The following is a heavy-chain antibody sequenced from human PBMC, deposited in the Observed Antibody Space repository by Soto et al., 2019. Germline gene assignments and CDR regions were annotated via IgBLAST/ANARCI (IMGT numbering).Heavy chain of an antibody. CDR3: AKKREQVPSATQASDI. CDR1: GFTFSRYA. V-gene: IGHV3-30*18. D-gene: IGHD1-1*01. Sequence: PGGSLRLPCERSGFTFSRYAMHCVRHAQGKGLDWVADIPAEVGLDFYADSAKRRFAISSDNYKNALYLQMNYLSAEDAATYTSAKKREQVPSATQASDIWDQVTLVTVSS. CDR2: IPAEVGLD. J-gene: IGHJ4*03.